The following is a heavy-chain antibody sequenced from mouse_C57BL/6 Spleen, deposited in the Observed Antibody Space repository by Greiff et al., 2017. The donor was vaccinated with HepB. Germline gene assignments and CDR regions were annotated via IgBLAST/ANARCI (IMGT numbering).Heavy chain of an antibody. Sequence: QVQLQQPGAELVMPGASVKLSCKASGYTFTSYWMHWVKQRPGQGLEWIGEIDPSDSYTNYNQKFKGKSTLTVDKSSSTAYMQLSSLTSEDSAVYYCATSYGNYSAWFAYWGQGTLVTVSA. D-gene: IGHD2-10*01. CDR2: IDPSDSYT. CDR1: GYTFTSYW. CDR3: ATSYGNYSAWFAY. J-gene: IGHJ3*01. V-gene: IGHV1-69*01.